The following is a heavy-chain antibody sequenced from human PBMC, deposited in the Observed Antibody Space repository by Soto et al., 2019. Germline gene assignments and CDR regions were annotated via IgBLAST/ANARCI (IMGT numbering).Heavy chain of an antibody. V-gene: IGHV3-23*01. D-gene: IGHD1-26*01. CDR1: GFTFSSYA. J-gene: IGHJ4*02. CDR3: AKAGIGIVGAGYLDY. Sequence: GGSLRLSCAASGFTFSSYAMSWVRQAPGKGLEWVSAISGSGGSTYYADSVKGRFTISRDNSKNTLYLQMNSLRAEDTAVYYCAKAGIGIVGAGYLDYWGQGTLVTVSS. CDR2: ISGSGGST.